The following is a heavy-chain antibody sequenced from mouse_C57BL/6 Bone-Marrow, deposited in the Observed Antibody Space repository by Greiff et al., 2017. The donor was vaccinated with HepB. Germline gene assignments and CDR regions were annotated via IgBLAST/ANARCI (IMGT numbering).Heavy chain of an antibody. CDR3: ASKPYGISFYAMDY. Sequence: EVKVEESGGGLVKPGGSLKLSCAASGFTFSSYAMSWVRQTPEKRLEWVATISDGGSYTYYPDNVKGRFTISRDNAKNNLYLQMSHLKSEDTAMYYCASKPYGISFYAMDYWGQGPSVTVSS. D-gene: IGHD1-1*01. J-gene: IGHJ4*01. CDR2: ISDGGSYT. V-gene: IGHV5-4*03. CDR1: GFTFSSYA.